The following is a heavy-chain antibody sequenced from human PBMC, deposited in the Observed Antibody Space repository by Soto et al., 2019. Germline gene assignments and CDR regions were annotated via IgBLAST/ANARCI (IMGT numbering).Heavy chain of an antibody. CDR1: GFTFSSYG. CDR2: ISYDGSNK. D-gene: IGHD6-19*01. J-gene: IGHJ3*02. Sequence: QVQLVESGGGVVQPGRSLRLSCAASGFTFSSYGMHWVRQAPGKGLEWVAVISYDGSNKYYADSVKGRFTISRDNSKNTLYLQMNSLRAEDTAVYYCAKDRKSSGWTNAFDIWGQGTMVTVSS. V-gene: IGHV3-30*18. CDR3: AKDRKSSGWTNAFDI.